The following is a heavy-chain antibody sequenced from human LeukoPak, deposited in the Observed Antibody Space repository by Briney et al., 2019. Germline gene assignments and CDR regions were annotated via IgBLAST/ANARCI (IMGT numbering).Heavy chain of an antibody. CDR3: ARMKGVVVIPTARPTFYFDY. CDR2: MNPNSGNT. J-gene: IGHJ4*02. Sequence: ASVKVSCKASGYTFTSYDINWVRQATGQGLEWMGWMNPNSGNTGYAQKFQGRVTITRNTSISTAYMELSGLRSEDTAVYYCARMKGVVVIPTARPTFYFDYWGQGILVTVSS. V-gene: IGHV1-8*03. CDR1: GYTFTSYD. D-gene: IGHD2-2*01.